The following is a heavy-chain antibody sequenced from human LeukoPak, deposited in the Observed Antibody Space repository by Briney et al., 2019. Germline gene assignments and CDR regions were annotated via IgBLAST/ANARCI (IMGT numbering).Heavy chain of an antibody. CDR1: GYSFARYG. D-gene: IGHD3-22*01. CDR3: ARDFISYDGSENHFEDTFDI. J-gene: IGHJ3*02. CDR2: IGAFKGNT. Sequence: SVKVSCKASGYSFARYGAGWVRQAPGQGLEWLGWIGAFKGNTNYAQNLQGRDTRTADTSTTTAYMELRSLSSGDTAVYYFARDFISYDGSENHFEDTFDIWGQGTMVIVSS. V-gene: IGHV1-18*01.